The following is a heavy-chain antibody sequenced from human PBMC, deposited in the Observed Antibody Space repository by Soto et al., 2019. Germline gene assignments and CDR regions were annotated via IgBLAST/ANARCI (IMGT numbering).Heavy chain of an antibody. D-gene: IGHD1-26*01. CDR3: ARDLRVGDAFDI. V-gene: IGHV4-4*07. CDR1: CGSIISYY. Sequence: SEPLSLPFTVSCGSIISYYWIWILQPAGKGLEWIGRIYTSGSTNYNPSLKSRVTMSVDTSKNQFSLKLSSVTAADTAVYYCARDLRVGDAFDIWGQGTMVTV. J-gene: IGHJ3*02. CDR2: IYTSGST.